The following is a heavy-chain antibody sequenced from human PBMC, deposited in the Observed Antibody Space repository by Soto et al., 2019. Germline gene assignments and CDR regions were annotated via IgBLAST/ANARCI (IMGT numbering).Heavy chain of an antibody. J-gene: IGHJ6*02. V-gene: IGHV3-30*18. CDR2: ISHDGDKK. CDR3: AKTGSHYDWGIDV. CDR1: GFTFSGNV. Sequence: QEQLVASGGGVVQPGRSRRLSCAASGFTFSGNVMHWVRQAPGKGLEWVAVISHDGDKKYYGDSVKGRFTVSRDNSRNTLYLHMDSLRTDDTAIYYCAKTGSHYDWGIDVWGQGTTVVVSS.